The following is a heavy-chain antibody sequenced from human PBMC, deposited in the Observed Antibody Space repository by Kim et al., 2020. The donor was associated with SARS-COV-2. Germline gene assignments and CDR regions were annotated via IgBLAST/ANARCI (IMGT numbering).Heavy chain of an antibody. CDR1: GFTFSSYA. Sequence: GGSLRLSCAASGFTFSSYAMSWVRQAPGKGLEWVSAISGSGGSTYYADSVKGRFTISRDNSKNTLYLQMNSLRAEDTAVYYCAKRACDYYYGSGSCVGGPPNWGQGTLVTVSS. CDR3: AKRACDYYYGSGSCVGGPPN. D-gene: IGHD3-10*01. CDR2: ISGSGGST. J-gene: IGHJ4*02. V-gene: IGHV3-23*01.